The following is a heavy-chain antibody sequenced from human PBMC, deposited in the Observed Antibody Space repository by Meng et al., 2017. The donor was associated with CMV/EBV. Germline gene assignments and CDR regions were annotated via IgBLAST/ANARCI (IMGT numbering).Heavy chain of an antibody. CDR3: ASSLHSGGSGRYGDYYYYYGMDV. J-gene: IGHJ6*02. Sequence: GESLKISCAASGFTFSSYSMNWVRQAPGKGLEWVSSISSSSSYIYYADSVKGRFTISRDNAKNSLYLQMNSLRAEDTAVYYCASSLHSGGSGRYGDYYYYYGMDVWGQGTTVTVSS. D-gene: IGHD6-19*01. V-gene: IGHV3-21*01. CDR1: GFTFSSYS. CDR2: ISSSSSYI.